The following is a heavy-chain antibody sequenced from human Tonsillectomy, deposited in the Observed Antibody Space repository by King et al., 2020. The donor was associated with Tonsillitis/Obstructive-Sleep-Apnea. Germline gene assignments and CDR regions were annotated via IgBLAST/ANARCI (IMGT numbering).Heavy chain of an antibody. J-gene: IGHJ4*02. CDR1: GYSFTSYW. D-gene: IGHD2-21*02. CDR3: ARSYYCGGDFYPSYYFYY. CDR2: IYPGDSDT. V-gene: IGHV5-51*03. Sequence: QLVQSGAEVKKPGESLKISCKGSGYSFTSYWIGWVRQMPGKGLEWMGIIYPGDSDTRYSPSFQGQVTISADKSIRTAYLQWSSLKASDTAMYYCARSYYCGGDFYPSYYFYYWGQGTLVTVSS.